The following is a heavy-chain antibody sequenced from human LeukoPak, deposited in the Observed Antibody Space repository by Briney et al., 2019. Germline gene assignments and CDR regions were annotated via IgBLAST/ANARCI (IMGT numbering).Heavy chain of an antibody. D-gene: IGHD3-3*01. CDR3: ARVPLNGDFWSGYYKYYYYYMDV. CDR2: ISAYNGNT. V-gene: IGHV1-18*01. J-gene: IGHJ6*03. Sequence: GASVKVSCKASGYTFTSYGISWVRQAPGQGLEWMGWISAYNGNTNYAQKLQGRVTMTTDTSTSTAYMELRSLRSDDTAVYYCARVPLNGDFWSGYYKYYYYYMDVWGKGTTVTVSS. CDR1: GYTFTSYG.